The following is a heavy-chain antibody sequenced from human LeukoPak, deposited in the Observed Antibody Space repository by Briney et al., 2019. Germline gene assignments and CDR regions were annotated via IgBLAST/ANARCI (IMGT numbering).Heavy chain of an antibody. J-gene: IGHJ5*02. Sequence: GGSLRLSCAASGFTFSSYAMSWVRQAPGKGLEWVSAISGSGGSTYYADSVKGRFTISRDNSKNTLYLQMNSLRAEDTAVYYCATYYYDSSGYLTWDQGTLVTVSS. CDR1: GFTFSSYA. V-gene: IGHV3-23*01. D-gene: IGHD3-22*01. CDR3: ATYYYDSSGYLT. CDR2: ISGSGGST.